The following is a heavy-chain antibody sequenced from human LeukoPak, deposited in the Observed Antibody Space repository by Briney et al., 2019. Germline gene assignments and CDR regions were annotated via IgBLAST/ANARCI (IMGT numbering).Heavy chain of an antibody. J-gene: IGHJ4*02. V-gene: IGHV3-30*03. CDR3: ATDGSSSKFDY. Sequence: PGGSLRLSCAASGFTFSSYGMPWVRQAPGKGLGWVAVISYDGSNKYYADSVKGRFTISRDNSKNTLYLQMNSLRAEDTAVYYCATDGSSSKFDYWGQGSLVTVCS. CDR1: GFTFSSYG. D-gene: IGHD2-2*01. CDR2: ISYDGSNK.